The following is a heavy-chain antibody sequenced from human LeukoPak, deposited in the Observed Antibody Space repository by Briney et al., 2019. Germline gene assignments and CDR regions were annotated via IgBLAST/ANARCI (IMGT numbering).Heavy chain of an antibody. J-gene: IGHJ4*02. CDR1: GYTFTSYD. D-gene: IGHD6-13*01. CDR3: ARLEAGY. Sequence: ASVKVSCKASGYTFTSYDINWVRQATGQGLEWMGWINPNSGGTNYAQKFQGRVTMTRDTSISTAYMELSRLRSDDTAVYYCARLEAGYWGQGTLVTVSS. V-gene: IGHV1-2*02. CDR2: INPNSGGT.